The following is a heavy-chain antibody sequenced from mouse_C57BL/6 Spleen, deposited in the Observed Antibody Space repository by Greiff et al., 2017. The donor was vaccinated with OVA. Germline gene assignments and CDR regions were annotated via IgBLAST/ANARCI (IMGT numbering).Heavy chain of an antibody. D-gene: IGHD2-3*01. CDR3: ARDDGYYSAWFAY. CDR2: IWSGGST. J-gene: IGHJ3*01. V-gene: IGHV2-2*01. Sequence: VKLVESGPGLVQPSQSLSITCTVSGFSLTSYGVHWVRQSPGKGLEWLGVIWSGGSTDYNAAFISRLSISKDNSKSQVFFKMNSLQADDTAIYYCARDDGYYSAWFAYWGQGTLVTVSA. CDR1: GFSLTSYG.